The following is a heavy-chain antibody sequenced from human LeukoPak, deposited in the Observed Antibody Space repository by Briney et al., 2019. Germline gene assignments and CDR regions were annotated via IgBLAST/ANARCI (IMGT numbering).Heavy chain of an antibody. Sequence: EASVKVSCKASGGTFSSYAISWVRQAPGQGLEWMGGIIPIFGTANYAQKFQGRVTITTDESTSTAYMELSSLRSDDTAVYYCARGSDYYDSSGYYQRGEYFQHWGQGTLVTVSS. D-gene: IGHD3-22*01. J-gene: IGHJ1*01. CDR1: GGTFSSYA. CDR2: IIPIFGTA. CDR3: ARGSDYYDSSGYYQRGEYFQH. V-gene: IGHV1-69*05.